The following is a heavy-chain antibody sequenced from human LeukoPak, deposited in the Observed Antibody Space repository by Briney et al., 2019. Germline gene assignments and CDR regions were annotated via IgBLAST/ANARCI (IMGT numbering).Heavy chain of an antibody. CDR3: GRDGDIPVAER. CDR1: GFTFSHYG. J-gene: IGHJ4*02. Sequence: VKVSRKASGFTFSHYGISWVGQAPGQGVEVMGWISTYNGNTNYAQKLQGRVTMTTDTSTSTAYMELRSLRSDDTAVYYCGRDGDIPVAERWGQGTLVTVSS. V-gene: IGHV1-18*01. D-gene: IGHD6-19*01. CDR2: ISTYNGNT.